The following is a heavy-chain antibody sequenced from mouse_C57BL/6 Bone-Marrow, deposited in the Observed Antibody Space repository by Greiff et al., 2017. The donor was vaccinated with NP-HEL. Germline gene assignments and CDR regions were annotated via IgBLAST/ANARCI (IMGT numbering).Heavy chain of an antibody. CDR2: SRNKANDYTT. J-gene: IGHJ2*01. V-gene: IGHV7-1*01. D-gene: IGHD2-4*01. CDR3: ARDPYYDYGGDY. Sequence: EVQGVESGGGLVQSGRSLRLSCATSGFTFSDFYMEWVRQAPGKGLEWIAASRNKANDYTTEYSASVKGRFIVSRDTSQSILYLQMNALRAEETAIYYCARDPYYDYGGDYWGQGTTLTVSS. CDR1: GFTFSDFY.